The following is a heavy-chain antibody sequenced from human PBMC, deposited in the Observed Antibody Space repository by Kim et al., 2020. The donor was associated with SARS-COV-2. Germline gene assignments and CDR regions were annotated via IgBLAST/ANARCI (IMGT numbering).Heavy chain of an antibody. J-gene: IGHJ6*02. CDR3: AKDRGAYYVSGSYYEYYFYYGMDF. V-gene: IGHV3-23*01. CDR2: ISGSGCST. CDR1: GFTFSSYA. D-gene: IGHD3-10*01. Sequence: GGSLRLSCAASGFTFSSYAMSWVRQAPGKGLEWVSAISGSGCSTYYADSVKGRFTISRDNSKNTLYLQMNSLRAEDTAVYYCAKDRGAYYVSGSYYEYYFYYGMDFWGQGTTVTVSS.